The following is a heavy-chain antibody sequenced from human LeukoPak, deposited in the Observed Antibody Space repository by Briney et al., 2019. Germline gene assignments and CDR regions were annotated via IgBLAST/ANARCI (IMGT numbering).Heavy chain of an antibody. CDR3: ARYGGSSHDY. CDR2: INYSYTT. D-gene: IGHD4-23*01. V-gene: IGHV4-31*01. CDR1: GVSISSGDYH. J-gene: IGHJ4*02. Sequence: SETLTLTCTVSGVSISSGDYHWTRIRQHPGKGLESIGHINYSYTTYSNPFLKSPTTITDDTSKNLFPQKLSSVTAADTAVYYCARYGGSSHDYWGQGSLVTVSS.